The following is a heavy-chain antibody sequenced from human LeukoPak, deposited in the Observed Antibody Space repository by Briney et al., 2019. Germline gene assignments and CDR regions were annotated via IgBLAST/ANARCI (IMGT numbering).Heavy chain of an antibody. Sequence: GGSLRLSCAASGFTFSSYRMNWVRQAPGKGLEWVSYISSSSSTIYYADSVKGRFTISRDNAKNSLYLQMNSLRAEDTAVYYCARVMTTVIKAFDYWGQGTLVTVSS. CDR2: ISSSSSTI. J-gene: IGHJ4*02. V-gene: IGHV3-48*04. D-gene: IGHD4-17*01. CDR3: ARVMTTVIKAFDY. CDR1: GFTFSSYR.